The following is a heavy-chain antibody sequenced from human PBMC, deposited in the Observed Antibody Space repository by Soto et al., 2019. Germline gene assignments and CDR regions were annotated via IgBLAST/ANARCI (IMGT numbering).Heavy chain of an antibody. CDR1: GFTFSDHY. J-gene: IGHJ4*02. CDR3: TRAGILTTPYYFDY. Sequence: GSLRLSCGASGFTFSDHYMDWVRQAPGKGLEWVGRIRNKANSYTTEYAASVKGRFTISRDDSRNSLYLQMNSLKTEDTAMYYCTRAGILTTPYYFDYWGQGTLVTVSS. D-gene: IGHD2-21*01. CDR2: IRNKANSYTT. V-gene: IGHV3-72*01.